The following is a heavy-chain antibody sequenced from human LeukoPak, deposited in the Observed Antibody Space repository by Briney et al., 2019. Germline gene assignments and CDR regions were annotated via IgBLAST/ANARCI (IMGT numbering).Heavy chain of an antibody. CDR3: ARDPEGGNSPFDY. V-gene: IGHV4-59*01. J-gene: IGHJ4*02. D-gene: IGHD4-23*01. CDR2: IYYSGST. CDR1: GGSISSYY. Sequence: PSETLSLTCTVSGGSISSYYWSWIRQPPGKGLEWIGYIYYSGSTNYNPSLKSRVTISVDTSKNLFSLKLSSVTAADTAVYYCARDPEGGNSPFDYWGQGTLVTVSS.